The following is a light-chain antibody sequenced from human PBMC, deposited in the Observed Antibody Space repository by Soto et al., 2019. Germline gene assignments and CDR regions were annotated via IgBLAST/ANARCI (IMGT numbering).Light chain of an antibody. J-gene: IGKJ2*01. V-gene: IGKV1-8*01. CDR1: QGISNY. Sequence: AIRMTQSPSSFSASTGDRVTITCRATQGISNYLAWYQQKPGKAPKLLIYRASVLESGVPSRFIGGRSGTNFSLTISYLQSEDFATYYCHQYNSFPQTFGQGTKLEIK. CDR3: HQYNSFPQT. CDR2: RAS.